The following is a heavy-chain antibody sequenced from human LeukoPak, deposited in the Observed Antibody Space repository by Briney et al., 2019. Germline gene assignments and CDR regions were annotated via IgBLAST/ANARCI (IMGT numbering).Heavy chain of an antibody. CDR1: GFTFSSYS. D-gene: IGHD5-18*01. J-gene: IGHJ4*02. Sequence: GGSLRLSCAASGFTFSSYSMNWVRQAPGKGLEWVSSISSSSSYIYYADSVKGRFTISRDNAKNSLYLQMNSLRAEDTAVYYCASGDTAMVPSFGCWGQGTLVTVSS. CDR2: ISSSSSYI. CDR3: ASGDTAMVPSFGC. V-gene: IGHV3-21*01.